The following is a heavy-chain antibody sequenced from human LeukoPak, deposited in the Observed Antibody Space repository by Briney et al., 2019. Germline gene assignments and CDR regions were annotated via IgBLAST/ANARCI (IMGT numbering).Heavy chain of an antibody. J-gene: IGHJ1*01. Sequence: ASVKVSCKASGYTFTSYDINWVRQATGQGLEWMGWMNPNSGNTGYAQKFQGRVTMTRNTSISTAYMELSSLRAEDTALYYCAKDSGSSWTEYFQHWGQGTLVTVSS. CDR1: GYTFTSYD. CDR2: MNPNSGNT. V-gene: IGHV1-8*01. CDR3: AKDSGSSWTEYFQH. D-gene: IGHD6-13*01.